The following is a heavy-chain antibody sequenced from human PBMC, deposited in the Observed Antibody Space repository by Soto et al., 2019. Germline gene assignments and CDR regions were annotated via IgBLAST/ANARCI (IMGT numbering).Heavy chain of an antibody. D-gene: IGHD6-19*01. CDR3: ARVAPVAGTFYFDY. CDR2: IIPIFGTA. J-gene: IGHJ4*02. Sequence: ASVKVSCKASGGTFSSYAISWVRQAPGQGLEWMGGIIPIFGTANYAQKFQGRVTITADESTSTAYMELSSLRSEDTAVYYCARVAPVAGTFYFDYWGQGXLVTVYS. CDR1: GGTFSSYA. V-gene: IGHV1-69*13.